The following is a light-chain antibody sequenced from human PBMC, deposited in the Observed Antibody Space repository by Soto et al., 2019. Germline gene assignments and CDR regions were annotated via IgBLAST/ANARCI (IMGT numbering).Light chain of an antibody. CDR1: SSDVGGYNF. V-gene: IGLV2-14*03. J-gene: IGLJ1*01. CDR2: DVS. Sequence: QSALTQPASVSGSPGQSITISCTGTSSDVGGYNFVSWYQHHPGKAPKLIIYDVSNRPSGVSNRFSGSKSGNTASLTISGLQAEDDADYYCTSYTTSFTYVFGTGTKLT. CDR3: TSYTTSFTYV.